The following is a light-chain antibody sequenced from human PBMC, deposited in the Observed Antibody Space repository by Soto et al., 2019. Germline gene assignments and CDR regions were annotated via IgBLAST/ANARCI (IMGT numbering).Light chain of an antibody. CDR1: SSDVGGYNS. CDR2: DVS. Sequence: SALTQPASVSGSPGQSITISCTGTSSDVGGYNSVSWYQQHPGRAPKLVIYDVSDRPSGVSNRFSGSKSGNTASLTISGLQAEDEADYYCSSYTSSSTLVFGGGTQLTVL. CDR3: SSYTSSSTLV. V-gene: IGLV2-14*01. J-gene: IGLJ2*01.